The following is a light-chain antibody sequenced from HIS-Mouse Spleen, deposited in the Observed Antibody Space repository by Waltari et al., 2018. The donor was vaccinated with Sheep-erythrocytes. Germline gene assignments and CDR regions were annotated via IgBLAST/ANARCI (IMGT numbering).Light chain of an antibody. CDR2: EVS. Sequence: QSALTQPASVSGSPGQSITISCTGTSSDVGCYNYVSWYQQHPGKAPKLMIYEVSNRPSGVSNRFSGSKSGNTASLTISGLQAEDEADDYCSSYTSSSTWVFGGGTKLTVL. CDR1: SSDVGCYNY. J-gene: IGLJ3*02. V-gene: IGLV2-14*01. CDR3: SSYTSSSTWV.